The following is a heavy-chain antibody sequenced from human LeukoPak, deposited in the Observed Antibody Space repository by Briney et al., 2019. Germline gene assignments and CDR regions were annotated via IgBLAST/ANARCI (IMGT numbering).Heavy chain of an antibody. V-gene: IGHV4-39*07. CDR2: IYFSGST. CDR1: GGSISSHSYH. D-gene: IGHD2/OR15-2a*01. CDR3: ARSTGTSMPYYFDY. J-gene: IGHJ4*02. Sequence: SETLSLTCTVSGGSISSHSYHWGWIRQPPGKGLEWIGSIYFSGSTYFNPSFKRRVSISLDPSKNQFSLELSSVTAADTAVYYCARSTGTSMPYYFDYWGQGTLVTVSS.